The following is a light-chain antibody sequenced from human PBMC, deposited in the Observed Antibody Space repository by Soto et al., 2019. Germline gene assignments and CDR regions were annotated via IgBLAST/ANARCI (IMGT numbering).Light chain of an antibody. V-gene: IGLV2-14*01. CDR2: DVS. J-gene: IGLJ1*01. CDR3: SSYTSSRYV. Sequence: QSVLTQPASVSGSPGQSITISCTGTSSDVGGYNYVSWYQQHPGKAPKLMIYDVSNRPSGVSNRFSGSKSGNTASLTISGLQAEDVADYYCSSYTSSRYVFGTGTKVTVL. CDR1: SSDVGGYNY.